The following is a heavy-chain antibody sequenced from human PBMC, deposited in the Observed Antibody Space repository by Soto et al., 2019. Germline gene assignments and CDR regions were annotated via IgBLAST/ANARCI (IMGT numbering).Heavy chain of an antibody. CDR2: IYSEGTP. V-gene: IGHV3-53*01. CDR1: VFTVGSNY. CDR3: ARSTYYDILTGSYYYYAMDV. Sequence: RWSLSLSCAASVFTVGSNYMSWVRQAPGKGLEWVSVIYSEGTPYYADSVKGRFTISRENSNNTLYLHMNNLRAEDTAVYYCARSTYYDILTGSYYYYAMDVWGQGTTVTVSS. J-gene: IGHJ6*02. D-gene: IGHD3-9*01.